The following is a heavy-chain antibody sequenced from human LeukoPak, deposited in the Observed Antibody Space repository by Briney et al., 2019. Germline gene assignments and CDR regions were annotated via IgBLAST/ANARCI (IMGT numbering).Heavy chain of an antibody. V-gene: IGHV3-30*18. CDR2: ISYDGINK. Sequence: PGGSLRLSCAASGFTFSSYGMHWVRQAPGKGLEWVAVISYDGINKYYADSVKGRFTISRDNSKSTLYLQMNSLRAEDTAVYYCAKVRVTYYYYGMDVWGQGTTVTVSS. D-gene: IGHD4-11*01. CDR1: GFTFSSYG. CDR3: AKVRVTYYYYGMDV. J-gene: IGHJ6*02.